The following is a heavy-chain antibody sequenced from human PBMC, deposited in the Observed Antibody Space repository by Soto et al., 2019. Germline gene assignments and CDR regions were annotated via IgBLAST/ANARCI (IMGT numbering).Heavy chain of an antibody. CDR1: WYSFTRHW. V-gene: IGHV5-51*01. D-gene: IGHD3-3*01. CDR3: ARRGYDFWSGYTPHYYYYYMDV. CDR2: IYPGDSDT. Sequence: GGCLKISFKGSWYSFTRHWVGWGGPMAGKRPEGVGIIYPGDSDTRYSPSFQGQVTISADKSISTAYLQWSSLKASDTAMYYCARRGYDFWSGYTPHYYYYYMDVWGKGTTVTVSS. J-gene: IGHJ6*03.